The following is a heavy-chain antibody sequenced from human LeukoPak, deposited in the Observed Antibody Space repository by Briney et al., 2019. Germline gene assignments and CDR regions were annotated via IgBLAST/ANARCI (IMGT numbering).Heavy chain of an antibody. Sequence: GASVKVSCKASGYTFTDYNIHWVRQAPGQGLDWMGWISPNSGGTNYAQKFQGRVTMTRDTSITTAYMELSRLRSDDTAMYYCLVWFGELTHWGQGTLVTVSS. V-gene: IGHV1-2*02. CDR2: ISPNSGGT. D-gene: IGHD3-10*01. CDR1: GYTFTDYN. CDR3: LVWFGELTH. J-gene: IGHJ4*02.